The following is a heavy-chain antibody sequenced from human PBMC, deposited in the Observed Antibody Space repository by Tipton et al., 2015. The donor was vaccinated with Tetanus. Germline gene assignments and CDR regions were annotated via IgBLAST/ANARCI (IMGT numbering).Heavy chain of an antibody. CDR3: VRDFAEFDY. V-gene: IGHV3-7*01. CDR2: INGGGNEK. CDR1: GFTFSSSW. Sequence: GSLRLSCAVSGFTFSSSWMSWVRQVPGKGLEWVANINGGGNEKYYVDSAKGRFTISRDNAKNSLYLQMNSLRGEDTAVYYCVRDFAEFDYWGQGTLVTVSS. J-gene: IGHJ4*02.